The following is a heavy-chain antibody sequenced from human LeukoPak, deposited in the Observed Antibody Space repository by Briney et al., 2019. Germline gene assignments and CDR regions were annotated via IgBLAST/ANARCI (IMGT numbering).Heavy chain of an antibody. CDR1: GFTFSDYY. CDR3: ARLHIVVVAYGMDF. Sequence: GGSLRLSCAASGFTFSDYYMSWIRQAPGKGLEWVSYISSSSYTNYADSVKGRFTISRDNAKNSLYLQMNSLRAEDTAVYYYARLHIVVVAYGMDFWGKGTTVTVSS. V-gene: IGHV3-11*06. J-gene: IGHJ6*04. D-gene: IGHD2-2*01. CDR2: ISSSSYT.